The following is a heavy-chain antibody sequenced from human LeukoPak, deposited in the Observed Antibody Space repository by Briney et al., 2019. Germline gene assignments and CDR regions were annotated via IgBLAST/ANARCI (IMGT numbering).Heavy chain of an antibody. Sequence: SETLSLTCTVSGGSISSYYWSWIRQPPGKGLEWIGYIYYSGSTNYNPSLKSRVTISVDTSKNQFPLKLSSVTAADTAVYYCARTSSGYYHGGYYFDYWGQGTLVTVSS. J-gene: IGHJ4*02. CDR3: ARTSSGYYHGGYYFDY. V-gene: IGHV4-59*08. D-gene: IGHD3-22*01. CDR1: GGSISSYY. CDR2: IYYSGST.